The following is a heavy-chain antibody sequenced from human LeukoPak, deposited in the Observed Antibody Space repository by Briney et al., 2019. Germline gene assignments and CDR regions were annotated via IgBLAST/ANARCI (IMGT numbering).Heavy chain of an antibody. CDR2: FDPEDGET. CDR1: GYTLTELS. J-gene: IGHJ4*02. CDR3: ATWGLPIVGAIAYDY. Sequence: GASVKVSCKVSGYTLTELSMHWVRQAPGKGLEWMGRFDPEDGETIYAQKFQGRVTMTEDTSTDTAYMELSSLRSEDTAVYYCATWGLPIVGAIAYDYWGQGTLVTVSS. D-gene: IGHD1-26*01. V-gene: IGHV1-24*01.